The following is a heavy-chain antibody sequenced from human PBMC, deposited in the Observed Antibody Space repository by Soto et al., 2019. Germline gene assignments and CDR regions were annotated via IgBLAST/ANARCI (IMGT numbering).Heavy chain of an antibody. J-gene: IGHJ6*01. CDR3: AKVWGGYCSGGTCYSPYYYYGMDV. CDR2: TSGSGVYT. Sequence: PWGSLRISCASSVITFSIYAMTWVRKAPGMGLECASVTSGSGVYTYSADSVKGRFTLSRDSSKNTLYRQMNSLRAEDTAVYYCAKVWGGYCSGGTCYSPYYYYGMDVWGQGTTVTVSS. D-gene: IGHD2-15*01. V-gene: IGHV3-23*01. CDR1: VITFSIYA.